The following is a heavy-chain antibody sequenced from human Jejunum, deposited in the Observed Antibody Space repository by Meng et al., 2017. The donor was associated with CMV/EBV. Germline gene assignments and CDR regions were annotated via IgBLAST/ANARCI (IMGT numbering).Heavy chain of an antibody. CDR2: IHDTGST. Sequence: QVPLKESGPGLLKPSQTLSLTCSVSGGSIGSGDYYWSWIRQPPGKGLEWIGYIHDTGSTYYNPSLKSRVDISLGTSRNHFSLTLSSVTAEDTAVYFCARGSIFVSFDSWGQGTLVTVFS. D-gene: IGHD3-3*01. V-gene: IGHV4-30-4*08. CDR3: ARGSIFVSFDS. J-gene: IGHJ4*02. CDR1: GGSIGSGDYY.